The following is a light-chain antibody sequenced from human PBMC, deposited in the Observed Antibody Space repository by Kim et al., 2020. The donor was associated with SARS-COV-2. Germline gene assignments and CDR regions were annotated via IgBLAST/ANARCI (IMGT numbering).Light chain of an antibody. CDR3: QQYKTYPWT. J-gene: IGKJ1*01. CDR1: QSISSW. V-gene: IGKV1-5*03. CDR2: KAS. Sequence: ASLGDRVSITCRASQSISSWLALYQQKPGKAPKLLIHKASTLEGAVPSRFSGSESGTEFTLTISSLQPDDFATYYCQQYKTYPWTFGHGTKLDIK.